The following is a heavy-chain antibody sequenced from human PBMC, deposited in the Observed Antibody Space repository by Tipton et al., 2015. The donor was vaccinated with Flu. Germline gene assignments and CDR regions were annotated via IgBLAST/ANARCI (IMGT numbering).Heavy chain of an antibody. J-gene: IGHJ4*02. CDR2: IYTSGST. CDR3: ARDYGSGWKN. D-gene: IGHD6-19*01. V-gene: IGHV4-4*07. CDR1: GGSISSHY. Sequence: LRLSCTVSGGSISSHYWSWIRQPAGKGLEWIGRIYTSGSTNYNPSLKSRVTMSVDTSKNQFSLKLSSVTAADTAVYYCARDYGSGWKNWGQGTLVTVSS.